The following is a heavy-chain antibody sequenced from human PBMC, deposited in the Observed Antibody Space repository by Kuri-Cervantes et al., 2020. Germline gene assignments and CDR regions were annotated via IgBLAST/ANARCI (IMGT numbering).Heavy chain of an antibody. Sequence: GESLKISCTASGFTFNRHTMTWVRQAPGKGLEWVSSISTTSTYIFYADSMKGRFTISRDNAKNSLYLQMNSLRAEDTAVYYCTRDDPTQRGDYWGQGTLVTVSS. V-gene: IGHV3-21*04. CDR3: TRDDPTQRGDY. CDR2: ISTTSTYI. J-gene: IGHJ4*02. CDR1: GFTFNRHT. D-gene: IGHD3-16*01.